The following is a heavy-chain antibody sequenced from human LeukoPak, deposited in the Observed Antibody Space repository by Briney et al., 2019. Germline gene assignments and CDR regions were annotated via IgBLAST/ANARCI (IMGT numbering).Heavy chain of an antibody. CDR2: VSYDGSSQ. CDR1: GFTFSSYG. D-gene: IGHD3-9*01. J-gene: IGHJ4*02. CDR3: ARDRIRNFDYMYYFDS. V-gene: IGHV3-30*03. Sequence: GGSLRLSCAASGFTFSSYGMHWVRQAPGKGLEWVAFVSYDGSSQYYADSVKGRFSISRDNSKNTLYLQMNSLRAEDTAVYYCARDRIRNFDYMYYFDSWGQGTLVTVSS.